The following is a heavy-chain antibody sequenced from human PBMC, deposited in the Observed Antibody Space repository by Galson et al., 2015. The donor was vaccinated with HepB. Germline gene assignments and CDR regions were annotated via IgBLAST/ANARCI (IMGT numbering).Heavy chain of an antibody. D-gene: IGHD5-18*01. CDR3: AKGSGYSYGDNWFDP. V-gene: IGHV3-9*01. J-gene: IGHJ5*02. CDR2: ISWNSGSI. CDR1: GFTFDDYA. Sequence: SLRLSCAASGFTFDDYAMHWVRQAPGKGLEWVSGISWNSGSIGYADSVKGRFTISRDNAKNSLYLQMNSLRAEDTALYYCAKGSGYSYGDNWFDPWGQGTLVTVSS.